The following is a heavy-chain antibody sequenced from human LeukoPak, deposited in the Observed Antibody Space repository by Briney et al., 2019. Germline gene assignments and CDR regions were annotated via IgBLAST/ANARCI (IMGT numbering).Heavy chain of an antibody. D-gene: IGHD6-13*01. CDR1: GFTFSNAW. CDR2: IKSKTDGGTT. V-gene: IGHV3-15*01. Sequence: PGGSLRLSCAASGFTFSNAWMSWVRQAPGKGLEWVGRIKSKTDGGTTDYAAPVKGRFTISREDSKNTLYLQMNSLKTEDTAVYYCTTGVQYSSSWYVSYSFDYGGQGTLVTVSS. J-gene: IGHJ4*02. CDR3: TTGVQYSSSWYVSYSFDY.